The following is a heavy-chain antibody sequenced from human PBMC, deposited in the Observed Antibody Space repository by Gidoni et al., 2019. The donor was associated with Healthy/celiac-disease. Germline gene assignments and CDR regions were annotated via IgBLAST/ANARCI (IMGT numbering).Heavy chain of an antibody. D-gene: IGHD1-26*01. CDR3: ARDLRGSYFSFDY. CDR1: GFTFSSYS. Sequence: EVQLVESGGGLVKPGGSLRLSCAASGFTFSSYSMNWVRQAPGKGLEWVSSISSSSSYIYYADSVKGRFTISRDNDKNSLYLQMNSLRAEDTAVYYCARDLRGSYFSFDYWGQGTLVTVSS. CDR2: ISSSSSYI. V-gene: IGHV3-21*01. J-gene: IGHJ4*02.